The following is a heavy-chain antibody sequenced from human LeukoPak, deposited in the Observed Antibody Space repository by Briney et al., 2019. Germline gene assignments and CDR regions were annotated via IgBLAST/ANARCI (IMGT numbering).Heavy chain of an antibody. CDR3: ARVYGDYVYYYYYYMDV. J-gene: IGHJ6*03. V-gene: IGHV4-59*01. CDR2: IYYSGST. D-gene: IGHD4-17*01. CDR1: GGSISSYY. Sequence: SETLSLTCIVSGGSISSYYWSWIRQPPGKGLEWIGYIYYSGSTNYNPSLKSRVTISVDTSKNQFSLKLSSVTAADTAVYYCARVYGDYVYYYYYYMDVWGKGTTVTVSS.